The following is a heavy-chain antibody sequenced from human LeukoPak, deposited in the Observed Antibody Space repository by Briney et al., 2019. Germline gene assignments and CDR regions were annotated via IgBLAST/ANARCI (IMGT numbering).Heavy chain of an antibody. D-gene: IGHD3-3*01. V-gene: IGHV4-39*07. CDR3: ARQDYDFWSGYYDY. CDR1: GGSISSSSYY. J-gene: IGHJ4*02. CDR2: IYYSGST. Sequence: SETLSLTCTVSGGSISSSSYYWGWIRQPPGKGLEWIGSIYYSGSTYYNPSLKSRVTISVDTSKNQFSLKLSSVTAADTAVYFCARQDYDFWSGYYDYWGQGTLVTVSS.